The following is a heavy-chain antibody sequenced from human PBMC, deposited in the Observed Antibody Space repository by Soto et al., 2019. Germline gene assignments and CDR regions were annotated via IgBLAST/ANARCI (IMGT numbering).Heavy chain of an antibody. CDR1: GFTFSSYG. J-gene: IGHJ6*02. CDR3: AKNSGYSYGSTVGVYYYGMDV. D-gene: IGHD5-18*01. V-gene: IGHV3-30*18. CDR2: ISYDGSNK. Sequence: GGSLRLSCAASGFTFSSYGMHWVRQAPGKGLEWVAVISYDGSNKYYADSVKGRFTISRDNSKNTLYLQMNSLRAEDTAVYYCAKNSGYSYGSTVGVYYYGMDVWGQGTTVTVSS.